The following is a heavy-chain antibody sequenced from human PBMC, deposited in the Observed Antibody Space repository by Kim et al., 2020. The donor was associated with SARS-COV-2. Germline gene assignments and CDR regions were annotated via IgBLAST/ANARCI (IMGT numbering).Heavy chain of an antibody. CDR1: GGSISSSSYY. V-gene: IGHV4-39*01. CDR2: IYYSGNT. Sequence: SETLSLTCTVSGGSISSSSYYWGWIRQPPGKGLEWIGSIYYSGNTYYNPSLKSRVTISVDTSKNQFSLKLSSVTAADTAVYYCARHAYCSGGSCHNLFGDWFDPWGQGTLVTVSS. J-gene: IGHJ5*02. CDR3: ARHAYCSGGSCHNLFGDWFDP. D-gene: IGHD2-15*01.